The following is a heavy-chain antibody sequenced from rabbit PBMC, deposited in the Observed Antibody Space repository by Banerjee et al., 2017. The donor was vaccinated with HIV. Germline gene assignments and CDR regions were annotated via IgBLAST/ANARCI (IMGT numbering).Heavy chain of an antibody. CDR1: GFSYSSGYD. Sequence: QSLEESGGDLVKPGASLILTCKASGFSYSSGYDMCWVRQAPGKGVDWIACLHVGSSGNCFFAIWAKGRFAISKASSTSVNLQMTILTAADTVTYFCASDLAGVTGWNVGLLGHGTLVTVS. D-gene: IGHD7-1*01. V-gene: IGHV1S40*01. J-gene: IGHJ4*01. CDR2: LHVGSSGNC. CDR3: ASDLAGVTGWNVGL.